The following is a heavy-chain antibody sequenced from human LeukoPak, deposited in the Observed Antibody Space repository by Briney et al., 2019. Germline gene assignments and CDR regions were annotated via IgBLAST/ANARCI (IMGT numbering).Heavy chain of an antibody. Sequence: SETLSLTCAAYGGSFSGYYWSWIRQPPGKGLEWIGEINHSGSTNYNPSLKSRVTISVDTSKNQFSLKLSSVTAADTAVYYCAIKLHKSAFDIWGQGTMVTVSS. J-gene: IGHJ3*02. CDR3: AIKLHKSAFDI. D-gene: IGHD1-7*01. CDR1: GGSFSGYY. V-gene: IGHV4-34*01. CDR2: INHSGST.